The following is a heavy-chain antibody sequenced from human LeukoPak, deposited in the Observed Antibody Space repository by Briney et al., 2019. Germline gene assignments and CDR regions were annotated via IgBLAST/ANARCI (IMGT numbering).Heavy chain of an antibody. J-gene: IGHJ5*02. V-gene: IGHV1-46*03. CDR2: INPSGGST. D-gene: IGHD2-2*01. CDR1: GYTFTDYY. Sequence: ASVKVSCKASGYTFTDYYMHWVRQAPGQGLEWMGIINPSGGSTSYAQKFQGRVTMTRDTSTSTVYMELSSLRSEDTAVYYCARDPGYCSSTSCYDNWFDPWGQGTLVTVSS. CDR3: ARDPGYCSSTSCYDNWFDP.